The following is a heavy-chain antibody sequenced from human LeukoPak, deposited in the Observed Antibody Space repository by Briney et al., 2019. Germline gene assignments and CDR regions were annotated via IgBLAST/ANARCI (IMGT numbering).Heavy chain of an antibody. D-gene: IGHD6-13*01. J-gene: IGHJ4*02. CDR3: ARDLAAAGFDY. V-gene: IGHV3-30*07. Sequence: SVKGRFTISRDRSKNTLCLQMSSLRAEDTDTAVYYCARDLAAAGFDYWGQGTLVTVSS.